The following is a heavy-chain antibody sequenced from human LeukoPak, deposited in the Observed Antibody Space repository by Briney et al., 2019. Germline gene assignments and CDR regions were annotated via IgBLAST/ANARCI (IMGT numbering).Heavy chain of an antibody. V-gene: IGHV1-24*01. CDR3: ATSESDYSGSCLDY. Sequence: ASVKVSCKVSGYTLTELSMHWVRQAPGKGLEWMGGFDPEDGETIYAQKFQGRVTMTEDTSTDTAYMELSSLRSEDTAVYYCATSESDYSGSCLDYWGQGTLVTVSS. CDR2: FDPEDGET. D-gene: IGHD1-26*01. J-gene: IGHJ4*02. CDR1: GYTLTELS.